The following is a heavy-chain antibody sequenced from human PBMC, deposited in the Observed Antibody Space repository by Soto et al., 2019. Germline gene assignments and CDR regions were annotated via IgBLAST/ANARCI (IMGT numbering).Heavy chain of an antibody. V-gene: IGHV4-59*01. CDR3: ARGGRSAYYYYMGV. CDR2: VHYSGST. J-gene: IGHJ6*03. Sequence: PSETLSLTCTVSGGSISTYYWSWVRQPPGKGLEWIGYVHYSGSTNYNPSLKSRVTISVDTSKNQFSLKLTSVTAADTAMYYCARGGRSAYYYYMGVWGKGTTVTVSS. CDR1: GGSISTYY.